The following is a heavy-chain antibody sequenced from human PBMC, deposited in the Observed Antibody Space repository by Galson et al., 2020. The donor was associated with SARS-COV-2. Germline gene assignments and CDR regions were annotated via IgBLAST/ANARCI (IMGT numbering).Heavy chain of an antibody. CDR3: ARGSLDCSGSGCYKTFDY. CDR2: INHSGST. J-gene: IGHJ4*02. V-gene: IGHV4-34*01. CDR1: GESFSGYY. Sequence: SETLSLTCAVYGESFSGYYWSWIRQPPGKGLEWIGEINHSGSTNYNPSLKSRVTTSVDTSKKQFFLKLRSVTAADTAVYYCARGSLDCSGSGCYKTFDYWDQGTLVAVSS. D-gene: IGHD2-15*01.